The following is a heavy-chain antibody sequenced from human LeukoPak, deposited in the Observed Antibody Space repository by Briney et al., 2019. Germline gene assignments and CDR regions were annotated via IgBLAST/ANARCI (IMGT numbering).Heavy chain of an antibody. J-gene: IGHJ4*02. Sequence: GGSLRLSCAASGFTFSSYEMNWVRQAPGKGLEWISYISSSSSTIYYADSVKGRFTISRDNAKNSLYLQMNSLRAEDTAVYYCARDWAPVSMKAVPFDCWGQGTLVTVSS. CDR1: GFTFSSYE. CDR2: ISSSSSTI. V-gene: IGHV3-48*01. CDR3: ARDWAPVSMKAVPFDC. D-gene: IGHD2/OR15-2a*01.